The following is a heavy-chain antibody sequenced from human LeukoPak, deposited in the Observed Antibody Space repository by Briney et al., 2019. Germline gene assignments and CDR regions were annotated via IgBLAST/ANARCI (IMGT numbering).Heavy chain of an antibody. CDR3: AKGGAGSIFDY. J-gene: IGHJ4*02. Sequence: GGSLRLSCAASAFTFSRYWTTWVRQAPGKGLEWVSAISSGGGSTYYADSVKGRFTISRDNSKNTLYLQMNSLRAEDTAVYYCAKGGAGSIFDYWGQGTLVTVSS. CDR1: AFTFSRYW. V-gene: IGHV3-23*01. D-gene: IGHD1-26*01. CDR2: ISSGGGST.